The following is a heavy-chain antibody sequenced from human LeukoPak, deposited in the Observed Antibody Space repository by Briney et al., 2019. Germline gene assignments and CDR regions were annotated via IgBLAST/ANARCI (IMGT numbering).Heavy chain of an antibody. CDR1: GGSINYYY. CDR2: IYYSGST. J-gene: IGHJ6*02. Sequence: KPSETLSLTCTVSGGSINYYYWSWIRQPPGKGLEWIGYIYYSGSTNYNPSLKSRVTISVDTSKNQFSLKLSSVTAADTAVYYCARRNRVRYQLLSTWDYGMDVWGQGTTVTVSS. CDR3: ARRNRVRYQLLSTWDYGMDV. V-gene: IGHV4-59*08. D-gene: IGHD2-2*01.